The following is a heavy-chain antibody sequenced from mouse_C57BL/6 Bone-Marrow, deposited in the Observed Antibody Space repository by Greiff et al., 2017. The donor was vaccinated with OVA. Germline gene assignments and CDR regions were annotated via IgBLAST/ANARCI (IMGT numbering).Heavy chain of an antibody. D-gene: IGHD2-4*01. Sequence: EVQLVESGAELVRPGASVKLSCTASGFNIKDDYMHWVKQRPEQGLEWIGWIDPGNGDTEYASKFQGKATITADTSSNTAYLQLSRLTSEDTAVYYCTRIYDDYDDRLAYWGQGTLVTVSA. V-gene: IGHV14-4*01. CDR3: TRIYDDYDDRLAY. CDR1: GFNIKDDY. CDR2: IDPGNGDT. J-gene: IGHJ3*01.